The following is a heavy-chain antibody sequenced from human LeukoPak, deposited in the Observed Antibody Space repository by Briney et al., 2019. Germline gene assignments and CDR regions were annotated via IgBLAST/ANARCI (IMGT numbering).Heavy chain of an antibody. J-gene: IGHJ4*02. CDR2: ISAYNGNT. CDR3: ARRRLGESFDY. V-gene: IGHV1-18*04. CDR1: GYTFTIYG. D-gene: IGHD3-16*01. Sequence: ASVTVSFKASGYTFTIYGISWVRQAPGQGGERMGWISAYNGNTNYAQKLQGRVTMTTDTSTSTAYMELRSLRSDDTAVYYCARRRLGESFDYWGQGTLVTVSS.